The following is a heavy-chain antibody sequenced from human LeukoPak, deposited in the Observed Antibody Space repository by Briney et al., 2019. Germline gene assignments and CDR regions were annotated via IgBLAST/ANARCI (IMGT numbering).Heavy chain of an antibody. CDR1: GGSFSGYY. CDR2: INHSGST. V-gene: IGHV4-34*01. Sequence: SQTLSLTCAVYGGSFSGYYWSWIRQPPGKGVEWIGEINHSGSTNYSPSLKSRVTISVDTSNNPFSLTLSSVTAADTAVYYCARDQGYCSGGSCYSGWFDPWGQGTLVTVSS. D-gene: IGHD2-15*01. J-gene: IGHJ5*02. CDR3: ARDQGYCSGGSCYSGWFDP.